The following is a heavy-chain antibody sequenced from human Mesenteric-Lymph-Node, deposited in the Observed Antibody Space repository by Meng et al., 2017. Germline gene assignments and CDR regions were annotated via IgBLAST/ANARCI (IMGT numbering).Heavy chain of an antibody. CDR3: AKDDSSGWFFYFQH. J-gene: IGHJ1*01. V-gene: IGHV3-23*01. CDR1: GFNFYNYA. Sequence: GGSLRLSCEVSGFNFYNYAMSWVRQAPGKGLEWVSGISGSGGKTFYADSVKGRFTISRDNSKNTLYLQMNSLAAEDTAAYYCAKDDSSGWFFYFQHWGQGTLVTVSS. D-gene: IGHD6-19*01. CDR2: ISGSGGKT.